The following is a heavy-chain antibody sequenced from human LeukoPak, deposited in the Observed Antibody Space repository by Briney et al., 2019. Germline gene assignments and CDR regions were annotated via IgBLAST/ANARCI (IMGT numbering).Heavy chain of an antibody. CDR2: IRSNAYGGTT. J-gene: IGHJ4*02. CDR3: TRDSRGAPDY. CDR1: GFIFGDYV. V-gene: IGHV3-49*03. D-gene: IGHD3-22*01. Sequence: SLNLSCAASGFIFGDYVMSWFGQAPGKGLEGVGFIRSNAYGGTTEYAASVKGRFIISRDDSKRIAYLKMQSLHADDTAVYYDTRDSRGAPDYWGQGTLVTVPS.